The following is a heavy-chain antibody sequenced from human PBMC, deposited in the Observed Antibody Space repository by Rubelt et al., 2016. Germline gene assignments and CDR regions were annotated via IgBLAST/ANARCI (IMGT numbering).Heavy chain of an antibody. CDR3: ARDSTVTTKEFDY. D-gene: IGHD4-17*01. CDR1: GYSISSGYY. CDR2: IYHSGST. J-gene: IGHJ4*02. V-gene: IGHV4-38-2*02. Sequence: QVQLQESGPGLVKPSETLSLTCTVSGYSISSGYYWGWIRQLPGKGLEWIGSIYHSGSTYYNPSLKSRVTISVDTSKNQFSLKLSSVTAADTAVYYCARDSTVTTKEFDYWGQGTLVTVSS.